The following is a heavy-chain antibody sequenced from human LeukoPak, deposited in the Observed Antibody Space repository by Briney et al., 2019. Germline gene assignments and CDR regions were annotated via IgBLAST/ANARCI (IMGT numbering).Heavy chain of an antibody. V-gene: IGHV4-39*01. J-gene: IGHJ4*02. CDR3: ARRGRGGYCSSTSCYFDY. CDR1: GGSISSSSYY. Sequence: SETLSLTCTVSGGSISSSSYYWGWIRQPPGKGLEWIGSIYYSGSTYYNPSLKSRVTISVDTSKNQFSLKLSSVTAADTAVYYCARRGRGGYCSSTSCYFDYWGQGTLVTVSS. CDR2: IYYSGST. D-gene: IGHD2-2*01.